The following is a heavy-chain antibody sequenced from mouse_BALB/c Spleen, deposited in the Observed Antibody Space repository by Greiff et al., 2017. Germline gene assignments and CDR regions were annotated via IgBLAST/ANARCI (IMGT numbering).Heavy chain of an antibody. CDR2: IYPGNSDT. D-gene: IGHD1-1*01. Sequence: EVQLQQSGTVLARPGASVKMSCKASGYSFTSYWMHWVKQRPGQGLEWIGAIYPGNSDTSYNQKFKGKANLTAVTSASTAYMELSSLTNEDSAVYYCTNYYGRGWGQGTTLTVSS. V-gene: IGHV1-5*01. J-gene: IGHJ2*01. CDR1: GYSFTSYW. CDR3: TNYYGRG.